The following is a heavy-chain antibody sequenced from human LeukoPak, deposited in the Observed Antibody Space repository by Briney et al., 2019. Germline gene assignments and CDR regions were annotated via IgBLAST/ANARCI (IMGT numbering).Heavy chain of an antibody. J-gene: IGHJ6*01. CDR1: GFIFSGYS. V-gene: IGHV3-23*01. D-gene: IGHD2-15*01. CDR3: VKDRPCDTCLPMDA. Sequence: GGSQRLLCAASGFIFSGYSMSWVRHAPGGGVVWLAGLGRTGEYKYYAGSVPGRFTISRDNSKDAVSLQINSLRAEDSAIYYCVKDRPCDTCLPMDAWGQGTTVTVSS. CDR2: LGRTGEYK.